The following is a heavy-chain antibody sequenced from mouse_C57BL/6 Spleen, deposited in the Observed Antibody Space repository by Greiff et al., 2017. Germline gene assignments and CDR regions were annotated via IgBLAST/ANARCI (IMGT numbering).Heavy chain of an antibody. CDR3: ARTIYYGNLYYFDY. CDR2: ISSGSSTI. V-gene: IGHV5-17*01. J-gene: IGHJ2*01. D-gene: IGHD2-1*01. Sequence: EVKLVESGGGLVKPGGSLKLSCAASGFTFSDYGMHWVRQTPEKGLEWVAYISSGSSTIYYADTVKGRFTISRDNAKNTLFLQMTSLRSEDTAMYYCARTIYYGNLYYFDYWGQGTTLTVSS. CDR1: GFTFSDYG.